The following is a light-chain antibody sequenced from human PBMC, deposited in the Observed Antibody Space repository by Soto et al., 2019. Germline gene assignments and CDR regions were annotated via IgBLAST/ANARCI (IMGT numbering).Light chain of an antibody. V-gene: IGLV2-14*01. J-gene: IGLJ1*01. CDR1: SGDIGYYNY. Sequence: QPVLTKLASVTGSHGRSTTISCTGTSGDIGYYNYVSWFQQHPRKAPKLIISQVTNRPSGISTRFSGSKSGNTASLTISGLQADDEALSYCSPNKIGSTYGFGTGSKSPS. CDR3: SPNKIGSTYG. CDR2: QVT.